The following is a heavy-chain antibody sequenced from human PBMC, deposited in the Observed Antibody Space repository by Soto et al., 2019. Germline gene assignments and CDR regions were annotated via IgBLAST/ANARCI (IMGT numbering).Heavy chain of an antibody. CDR3: AKDGPQPYCISTSCGDGKDY. CDR1: GFTFSSYD. V-gene: IGHV3-23*01. CDR2: ISGSGGST. J-gene: IGHJ4*02. Sequence: PGGSLRLSCAASGFTFSSYDMSWVRQAPGKGLEWVSAISGSGGSTYYADSVKGRFTISRDNSKNTLYLQMNSLRAEDTAVYYCAKDGPQPYCISTSCGDGKDYWGQGTLVTVSS. D-gene: IGHD2-2*01.